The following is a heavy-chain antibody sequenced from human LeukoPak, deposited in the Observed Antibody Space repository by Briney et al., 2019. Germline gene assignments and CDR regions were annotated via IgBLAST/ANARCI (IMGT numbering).Heavy chain of an antibody. CDR1: GFTFSSYD. V-gene: IGHV3-30*18. CDR2: ISYDGSYK. CDR3: AKARYYFDY. Sequence: GALRLSCAVSGFTFSSYDMHWVRQAPGKGLEWVALISYDGSYKYYADSMKGRFTISRDNSKNTLYLQMNSLRAEDTAVYYCAKARYYFDYWGQGTLVTVSS. J-gene: IGHJ4*02.